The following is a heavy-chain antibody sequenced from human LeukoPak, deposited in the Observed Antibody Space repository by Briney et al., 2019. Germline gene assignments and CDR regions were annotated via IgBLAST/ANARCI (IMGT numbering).Heavy chain of an antibody. CDR2: IHGDETT. V-gene: IGHV3-66*02. CDR1: GFSVSTNY. CDR3: ARESGYSTTWYAYHFDS. J-gene: IGHJ4*02. Sequence: PGGSLTLSCAASGFSVSTNYMSWVRQAPGKGLEWVSVIHGDETTYYADSVKDRFTVSRDDSKNTVYLQMNSLRPEDTAVYYCARESGYSTTWYAYHFDSWGQGTLVTVSS. D-gene: IGHD2-2*01.